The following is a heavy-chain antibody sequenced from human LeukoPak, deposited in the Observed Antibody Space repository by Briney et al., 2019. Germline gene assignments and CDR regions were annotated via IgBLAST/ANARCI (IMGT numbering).Heavy chain of an antibody. J-gene: IGHJ4*02. Sequence: GGSLRLSCAASGFIFSKYWMSWVRQAPGKGLEWVANIKQDESEKYYVDSVKGRFTISRDNAQNSLYLQMNSLRVEDTAVYYCVGDPGDYWGQGTLVTVSS. CDR1: GFIFSKYW. CDR3: VGDPGDY. CDR2: IKQDESEK. D-gene: IGHD3-10*01. V-gene: IGHV3-7*01.